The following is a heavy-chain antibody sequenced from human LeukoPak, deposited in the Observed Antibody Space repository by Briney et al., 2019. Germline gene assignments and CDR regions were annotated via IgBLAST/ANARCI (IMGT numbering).Heavy chain of an antibody. V-gene: IGHV1-46*01. J-gene: IGHJ4*02. CDR3: ARGGHGTSVAVAGTGDY. D-gene: IGHD6-19*01. Sequence: ASVKVSCKASGYTFTSYYVHWVRQAPGQGLEWMGIINPSGGSTSYAQKFQGRVTMTRDMSTSTVYMELSSLRSEDTAVYYCARGGHGTSVAVAGTGDYWGQGTLVTVSS. CDR1: GYTFTSYY. CDR2: INPSGGST.